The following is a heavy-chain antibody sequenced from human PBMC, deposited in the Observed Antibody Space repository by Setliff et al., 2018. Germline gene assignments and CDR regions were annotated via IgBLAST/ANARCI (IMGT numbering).Heavy chain of an antibody. CDR3: ARGRNIAARLLGS. CDR2: IIPMFGAA. D-gene: IGHD6-6*01. J-gene: IGHJ4*02. Sequence: ASVKVSCKASGGTFTSYTISWVRQAPGQGLEWMGGIIPMFGAANYARMFQDRVTITADDSTTTAYLELTGLTSEDTAVYYCARGRNIAARLLGSWGQGTLVTVSS. V-gene: IGHV1-69*13. CDR1: GGTFTSYT.